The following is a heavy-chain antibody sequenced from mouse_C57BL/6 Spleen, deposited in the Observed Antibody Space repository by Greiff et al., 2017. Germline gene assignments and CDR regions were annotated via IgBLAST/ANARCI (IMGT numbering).Heavy chain of an antibody. CDR1: GYTFTSYW. Sequence: QVQLQQPGTELVKPGASVKLSCKASGYTFTSYWMHWVKQRPGQGLEWIGNINPSNGGTNYNEKFKSKATLTVDKSSSTAYMQLSSLTSEDSAVYYGARSELRLHYAMDYWGQGTSVTVSS. D-gene: IGHD3-2*02. CDR2: INPSNGGT. CDR3: ARSELRLHYAMDY. V-gene: IGHV1-53*01. J-gene: IGHJ4*01.